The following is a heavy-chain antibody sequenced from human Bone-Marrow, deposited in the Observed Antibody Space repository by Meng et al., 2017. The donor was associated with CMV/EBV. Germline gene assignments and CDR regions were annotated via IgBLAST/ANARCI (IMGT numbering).Heavy chain of an antibody. CDR3: ARIRYSSSGDNWFDP. J-gene: IGHJ5*02. Sequence: SGPTLVKPTHTLTLTCTFSGFALSTSGMRVSWIRQPPGKALEWLARIDWDDDNFYSTSLKTRLTNAQDTSKNQEVLTMTNMDPVDTATYYCARIRYSSSGDNWFDPWGQGTLVTVSS. D-gene: IGHD6-6*01. CDR2: IDWDDDN. V-gene: IGHV2-70D*14. CDR1: GFALSTSGMR.